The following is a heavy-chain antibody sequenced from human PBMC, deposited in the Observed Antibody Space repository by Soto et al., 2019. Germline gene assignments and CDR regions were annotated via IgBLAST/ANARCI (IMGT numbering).Heavy chain of an antibody. Sequence: SETLSLTCAVYGGSFSGYYWSWIRQPPGKGLEWIGEINHSGSTNYNPSLKSRVTMSVDTSKNQFSLKLRSVTAADTAMYYCAREKGYISGPKNFDSWGQGTLVTVSS. CDR2: INHSGST. CDR3: AREKGYISGPKNFDS. CDR1: GGSFSGYY. J-gene: IGHJ4*02. V-gene: IGHV4-34*01. D-gene: IGHD5-12*01.